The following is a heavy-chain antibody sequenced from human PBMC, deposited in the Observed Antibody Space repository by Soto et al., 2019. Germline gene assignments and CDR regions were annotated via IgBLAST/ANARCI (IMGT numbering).Heavy chain of an antibody. CDR1: GYTFTSYG. Sequence: ASVKVSCKASGYTFTSYGISWVRQAPGQGLEWMGWISAYNGNTNYAQKLQGRVTMTTDTSTSTAYMELRSLRSDDTAVYYCARVSTTVDLYYYYGMDVSGQGTTVTVSS. J-gene: IGHJ6*02. CDR2: ISAYNGNT. D-gene: IGHD4-4*01. CDR3: ARVSTTVDLYYYYGMDV. V-gene: IGHV1-18*01.